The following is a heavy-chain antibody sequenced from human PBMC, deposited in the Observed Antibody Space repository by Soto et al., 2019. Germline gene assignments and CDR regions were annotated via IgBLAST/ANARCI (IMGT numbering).Heavy chain of an antibody. J-gene: IGHJ5*02. CDR3: SRAIS. Sequence: GGSLRLSCAASGFTFSGYAMSWVRRAPGKGLEWVSAISTSGGSTYYADSVKGRFTISRDNAKNSLYLQMNSLSPDDTAVYYCSRAISWGQGALVTVSS. CDR2: ISTSGGST. V-gene: IGHV3-23*01. CDR1: GFTFSGYA.